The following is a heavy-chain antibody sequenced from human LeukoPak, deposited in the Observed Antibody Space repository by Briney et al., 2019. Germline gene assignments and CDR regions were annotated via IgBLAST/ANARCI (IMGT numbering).Heavy chain of an antibody. CDR1: GGSFSGYY. D-gene: IGHD3-22*01. J-gene: IGHJ3*02. V-gene: IGHV4-59*01. Sequence: SETLSLTCAVYGGSFSGYYWSWIRQPPGKGLEWIGYIYYSGSTNYNPSLKSRVTISVDTSKNQFSLRLSSVTAADTAVYYCAAHYDSSGYRKIDAFDIWGQGTMVTVSS. CDR3: AAHYDSSGYRKIDAFDI. CDR2: IYYSGST.